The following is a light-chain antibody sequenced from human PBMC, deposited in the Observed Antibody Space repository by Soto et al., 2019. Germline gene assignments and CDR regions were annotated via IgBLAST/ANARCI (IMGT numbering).Light chain of an antibody. CDR2: YDD. CDR1: RSNIGDNA. CDR3: AAWDDSLNGVV. J-gene: IGLJ2*01. Sequence: QSVLTQPPSVSEAPRQRVTISCSGSRSNIGDNAVNWYQQLPGKAPKLLIYYDDLLPSGVSDRFSGSKSGTSASLAISGLQSEDEADYYCAAWDDSLNGVVFGGGTQLTV. V-gene: IGLV1-36*01.